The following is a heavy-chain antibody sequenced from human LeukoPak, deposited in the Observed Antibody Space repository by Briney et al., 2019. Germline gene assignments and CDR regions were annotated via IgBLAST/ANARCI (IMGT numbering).Heavy chain of an antibody. J-gene: IGHJ5*02. CDR2: IIPIFGTA. CDR3: ARGVDIVVVPAATNWFDP. D-gene: IGHD2-2*03. CDR1: GGTFSSYA. Sequence: ASVRVSCKASGGTFSSYAISWVRQAPGQGLEWMGGIIPIFGTANYAQKFQGRVTITADESTSTAYMELSSLRSEDTAVYYCARGVDIVVVPAATNWFDPWGQGTLVTVSS. V-gene: IGHV1-69*13.